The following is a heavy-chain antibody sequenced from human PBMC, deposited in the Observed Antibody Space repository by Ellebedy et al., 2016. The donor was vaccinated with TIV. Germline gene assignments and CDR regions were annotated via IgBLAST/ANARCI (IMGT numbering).Heavy chain of an antibody. Sequence: GESLKISCAASGFIFSGFWMIWVRQAPGQGLEWVASINPDGSDKYYVDSVKGRVTISRDNAKNSVFLQMNSLGVEDTAMYYWAACGGDCYWGDFWGQGTLVTVSS. CDR1: GFIFSGFW. J-gene: IGHJ4*02. V-gene: IGHV3-7*01. D-gene: IGHD2-21*02. CDR3: AACGGDCYWGDF. CDR2: INPDGSDK.